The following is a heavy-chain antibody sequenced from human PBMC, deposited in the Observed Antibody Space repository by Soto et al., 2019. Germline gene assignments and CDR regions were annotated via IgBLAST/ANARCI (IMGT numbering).Heavy chain of an antibody. CDR3: ASSPRYSYGSHFDY. J-gene: IGHJ4*01. V-gene: IGHV1-69*13. D-gene: IGHD5-18*01. CDR1: GGTFSSYA. CDR2: IIPIFGTA. Sequence: GASVKVSCKASGGTFSSYAISWVRQAPGQGLEWMGGIIPIFGTANYAQKFQGRVTITADESTSTAYMELSSLRSEDTAVYYCASSPRYSYGSHFDYWGHGTLVTVSS.